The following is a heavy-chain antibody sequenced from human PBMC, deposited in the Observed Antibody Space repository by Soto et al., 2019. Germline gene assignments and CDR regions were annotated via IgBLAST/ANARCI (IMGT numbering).Heavy chain of an antibody. CDR3: AKVPGGSGSYYTWDYFDY. CDR1: GFTFSGYA. Sequence: PGGSMRLSCAASGFTFSGYAMSWFRQAPGKGLEWVSSISGSGVSTYSADSVKGRFTISRDNSKNTLYLQMNTLRAEDTAVYYCAKVPGGSGSYYTWDYFDYWGQGTLVTVSS. V-gene: IGHV3-23*01. D-gene: IGHD3-10*01. J-gene: IGHJ4*02. CDR2: ISGSGVST.